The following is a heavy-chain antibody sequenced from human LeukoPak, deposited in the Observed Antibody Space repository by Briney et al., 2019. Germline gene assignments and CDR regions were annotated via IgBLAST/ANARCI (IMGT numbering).Heavy chain of an antibody. CDR1: GFTFSTYG. CDR3: AKDACSGGTCYGGWYCDL. Sequence: GGSLRLSCAASGFTFSTYGMHWVRQAPGKGLGWVAFMHYDGNIKYYADSVKGRFIISRDTSKNTLYLQMNSLRVEDTAVYYCAKDACSGGTCYGGWYCDLWGRGTLVTVSS. CDR2: MHYDGNIK. V-gene: IGHV3-30*02. D-gene: IGHD2-15*01. J-gene: IGHJ2*01.